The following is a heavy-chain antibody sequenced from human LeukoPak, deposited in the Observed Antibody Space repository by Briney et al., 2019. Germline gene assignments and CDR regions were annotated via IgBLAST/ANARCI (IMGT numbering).Heavy chain of an antibody. Sequence: ASVKVSCKASGHTFIGYNMHWVRQAPGQGLEWMGWINPNFGGTDYAQRFQGRVTMTADTSTSTAYMELRSLRSDDTAVYYCARSGRGTYYYFDLWGQGTLVTVSS. V-gene: IGHV1-2*02. D-gene: IGHD1-26*01. J-gene: IGHJ4*02. CDR2: INPNFGGT. CDR3: ARSGRGTYYYFDL. CDR1: GHTFIGYN.